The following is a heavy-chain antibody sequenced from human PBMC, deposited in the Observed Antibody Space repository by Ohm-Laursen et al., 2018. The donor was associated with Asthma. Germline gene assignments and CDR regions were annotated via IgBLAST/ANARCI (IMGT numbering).Heavy chain of an antibody. J-gene: IGHJ4*02. D-gene: IGHD2-15*01. Sequence: SLRLSCAASGFTVSSYAMSWVRQAPGKGLEWVAGISYDGKKKYDVTSVKGRFTISRDNSKNTLYLQMNSLRPEDTAVYFCVKGGSGFNPIDYWGQGTLVTVSS. CDR2: ISYDGKKK. CDR3: VKGGSGFNPIDY. CDR1: GFTVSSYA. V-gene: IGHV3-30*18.